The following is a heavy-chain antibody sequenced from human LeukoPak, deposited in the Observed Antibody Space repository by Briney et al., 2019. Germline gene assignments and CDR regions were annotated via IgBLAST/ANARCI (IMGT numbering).Heavy chain of an antibody. Sequence: PSETLSLTCTVSGGSISSGSYYWSWIRQPAGKGLEWIGRMYTSGNTKYNPSLKSRVTISVDTSKNQFSLKLSSVTAPDTAVYYCARHSSSWPRTTRFDYWGQGTLVTVSS. J-gene: IGHJ4*02. CDR1: GGSISSGSYY. D-gene: IGHD6-13*01. CDR2: MYTSGNT. CDR3: ARHSSSWPRTTRFDY. V-gene: IGHV4-61*02.